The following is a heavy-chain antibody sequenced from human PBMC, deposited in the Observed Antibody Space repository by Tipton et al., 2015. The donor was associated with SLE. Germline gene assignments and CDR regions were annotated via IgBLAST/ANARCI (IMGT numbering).Heavy chain of an antibody. CDR2: VYFGGST. CDR1: GGSLRSYY. V-gene: IGHV4-4*07. Sequence: TLSLTCTVSGGSLRSYYWTWIRQPAGKGLEWIGRVYFGGSTNYNPSLKSRVAISLDTSKNQFFLKLNSVTAADTAVYYCARERVSLRVASNAFDIWGQGTVVTVSS. D-gene: IGHD2-8*02. CDR3: ARERVSLRVASNAFDI. J-gene: IGHJ3*02.